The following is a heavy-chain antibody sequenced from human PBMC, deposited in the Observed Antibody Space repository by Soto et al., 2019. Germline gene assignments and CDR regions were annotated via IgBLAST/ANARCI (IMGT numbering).Heavy chain of an antibody. V-gene: IGHV3-23*01. CDR2: ISVSGDNT. CDR3: AKDGKMRTKVWFPAGYGMDV. D-gene: IGHD3-10*01. J-gene: IGHJ6*02. Sequence: HPGGSLRLSCAASGFTFSRYAMNWVRQAPGRGLQWISGISVSGDNTSYVESVRGRFTVYRDNSKNTLYLQMNNLRAEDTALYYCAKDGKMRTKVWFPAGYGMDVWGQGTTVTVSS. CDR1: GFTFSRYA.